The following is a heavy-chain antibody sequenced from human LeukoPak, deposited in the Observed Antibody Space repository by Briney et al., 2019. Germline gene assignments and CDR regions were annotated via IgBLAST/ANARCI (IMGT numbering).Heavy chain of an antibody. CDR1: GGSISSSSYY. Sequence: SVTLSLTCNVSGGSISSSSYYWGWIRQPPGKGLEWIGSIYYSGSTYYNPSLKSRVTISVDTSKNQFSLKLSSVTAADTAVYYCARDFGGWPPYYYYYMDVWGKGTTVTVSS. D-gene: IGHD6-19*01. J-gene: IGHJ6*03. CDR2: IYYSGST. CDR3: ARDFGGWPPYYYYYMDV. V-gene: IGHV4-39*02.